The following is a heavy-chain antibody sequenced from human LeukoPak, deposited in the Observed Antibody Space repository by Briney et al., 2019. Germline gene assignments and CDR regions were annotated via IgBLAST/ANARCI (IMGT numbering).Heavy chain of an antibody. CDR2: IVPILGTA. D-gene: IGHD6-13*01. V-gene: IGHV1-69*04. J-gene: IGHJ4*02. CDR1: GGTVSTYA. Sequence: SVKVSCKASGGTVSTYAISWVRQAPGQGLERVGRIVPILGTANYAQNFQGRVTITADRSTTTAYMELSSLRSEDTAVYYCARVPQGSSWPYYFDYWGQGTLVTVSS. CDR3: ARVPQGSSWPYYFDY.